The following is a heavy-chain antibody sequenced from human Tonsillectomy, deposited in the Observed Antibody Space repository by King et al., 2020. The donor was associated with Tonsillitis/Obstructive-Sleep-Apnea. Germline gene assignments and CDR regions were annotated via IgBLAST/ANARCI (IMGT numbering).Heavy chain of an antibody. Sequence: QVQLVESGGGVVQPGRSLRLSCAASGFTFNTYGMDWVRQAPGKGLEWVAVIGYDGTKKYYADSVKGRFTISRDNSKNTLYLQMNSLRAEDTAVYYCARARVLKGGFDPWGQGTLVTVSS. CDR2: IGYDGTKK. D-gene: IGHD1-26*01. CDR1: GFTFNTYG. J-gene: IGHJ5*02. CDR3: ARARVLKGGFDP. V-gene: IGHV3-33*01.